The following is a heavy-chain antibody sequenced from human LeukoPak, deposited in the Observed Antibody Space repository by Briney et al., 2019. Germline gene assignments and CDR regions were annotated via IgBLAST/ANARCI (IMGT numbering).Heavy chain of an antibody. V-gene: IGHV3-66*01. CDR2: IYSGGST. CDR3: ARSSGGYYLYYFDS. Sequence: GGSLGLSCAASGFTVSSNYMSWVRQAPGKGLEWVSVIYSGGSTYYADSVKGRFTISRDNSKNTLYLQMNSLRAEDTAVYYCARSSGGYYLYYFDSWGQGTPVTVSS. CDR1: GFTVSSNY. J-gene: IGHJ4*02. D-gene: IGHD3-22*01.